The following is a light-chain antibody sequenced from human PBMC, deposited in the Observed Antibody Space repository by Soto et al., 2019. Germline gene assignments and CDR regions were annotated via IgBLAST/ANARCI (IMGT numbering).Light chain of an antibody. CDR3: ATWDDSLNGYV. J-gene: IGLJ1*01. CDR1: YSNVGSNA. CDR2: SNN. Sequence: QSVLTQPPSASGSPGQRVTISCSGSYSNVGSNAMNWYQQLPGTAPTLLIYSNNERLSGVPDRFSGSKSGTSASLAISGLQSEDEADYYCATWDDSLNGYVFGTGTKLTVL. V-gene: IGLV1-44*01.